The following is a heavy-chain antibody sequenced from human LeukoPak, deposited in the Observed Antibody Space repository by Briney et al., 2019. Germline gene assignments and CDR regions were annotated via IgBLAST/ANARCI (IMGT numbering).Heavy chain of an antibody. CDR2: IYSGGTT. D-gene: IGHD5-18*01. Sequence: PGGSLRLSCVVSGFTVSSNYMTWVRQAPGKGLEWVSTIYSGGTTYYADSVMGRFTISRHNSRNTLYLQMNSLRAEDTAVYYCARVDTVMAYYFDLWGQGTLVTVSS. V-gene: IGHV3-53*04. CDR1: GFTVSSNY. CDR3: ARVDTVMAYYFDL. J-gene: IGHJ4*02.